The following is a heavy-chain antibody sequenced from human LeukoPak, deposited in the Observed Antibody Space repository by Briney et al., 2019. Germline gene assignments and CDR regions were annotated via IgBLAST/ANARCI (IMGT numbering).Heavy chain of an antibody. Sequence: ASVKVSCKASGYTFTGYYMHWVRQAPGQGLEWMGWINPNSGGTNYAQKFQGRVTMTRDTSISTAYMELSRLRSDDTAVYYCARDQGPKRYCTNGACYFDPKHYYYYYGMDVWGQGTTVTVSS. D-gene: IGHD2-8*01. J-gene: IGHJ6*02. V-gene: IGHV1-2*02. CDR2: INPNSGGT. CDR1: GYTFTGYY. CDR3: ARDQGPKRYCTNGACYFDPKHYYYYYGMDV.